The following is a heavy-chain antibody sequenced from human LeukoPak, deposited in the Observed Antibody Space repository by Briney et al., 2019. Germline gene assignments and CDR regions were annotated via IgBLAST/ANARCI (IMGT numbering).Heavy chain of an antibody. J-gene: IGHJ5*02. CDR3: ARDVVVPAALGGAWFDP. D-gene: IGHD2-2*01. Sequence: SETLSLTCTVSGGSISSYYWSWIRQPPGKGLEWIGYIYYSGSTNYNPSLKSRVTISVDTSKNQFSLKLSSVTAADTAVYYCARDVVVPAALGGAWFDPWGQGTLVTVSS. CDR1: GGSISSYY. CDR2: IYYSGST. V-gene: IGHV4-59*01.